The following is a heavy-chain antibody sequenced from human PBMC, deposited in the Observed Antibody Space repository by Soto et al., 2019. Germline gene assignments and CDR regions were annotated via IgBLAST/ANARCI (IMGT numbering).Heavy chain of an antibody. J-gene: IGHJ6*02. CDR2: IYHSGST. V-gene: IGHV4-4*02. CDR3: ARSGDYAMDV. Sequence: QVQLQESGPGLVKPSGTLSLTCAVSGYSISRGYWWSWVRQPPGKGLEWIGEIYHSGSTNYNPSLKRRVTISVDKSKNQISLKVNSVTAADTAVYSCARSGDYAMDVWGQGTTVTVSS. CDR1: GYSISRGYW. D-gene: IGHD3-3*01.